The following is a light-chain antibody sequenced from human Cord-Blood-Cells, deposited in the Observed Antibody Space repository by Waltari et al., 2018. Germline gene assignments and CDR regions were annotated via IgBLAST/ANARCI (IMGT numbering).Light chain of an antibody. J-gene: IGKJ1*01. CDR2: AAS. Sequence: DTQITQSPSSLSASVGDRVTITCRASQSISSYLNWYQQKPGKASKLLIYAASSLQSGVPSRFSGSGSGTDFTLTISSLQPEDFATYYCQQSYSTPPTFGQGTKVEIK. CDR3: QQSYSTPPT. V-gene: IGKV1-39*01. CDR1: QSISSY.